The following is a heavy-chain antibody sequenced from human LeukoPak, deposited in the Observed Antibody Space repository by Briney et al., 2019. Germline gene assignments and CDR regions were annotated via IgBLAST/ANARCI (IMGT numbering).Heavy chain of an antibody. CDR3: ARGGPGSTYYYDSSGDYFGY. D-gene: IGHD3-22*01. J-gene: IGHJ4*02. CDR1: GGSNSSYY. CDR2: IYYSGST. Sequence: SETLSLTCTVSGGSNSSYYWSWIRQPPGKGLEWIGYIYYSGSTNYNPSLKSRVTISVDTSKNQFSLKLSSVTAADTAVYYCARGGPGSTYYYDSSGDYFGYWGQGTLVTVSS. V-gene: IGHV4-59*01.